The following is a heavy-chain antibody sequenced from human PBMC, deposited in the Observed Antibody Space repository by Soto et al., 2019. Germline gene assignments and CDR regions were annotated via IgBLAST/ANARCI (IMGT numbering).Heavy chain of an antibody. D-gene: IGHD2-2*01. CDR2: IDTSNSGG. J-gene: IGHJ6*02. Sequence: GESLKISCTGSGSSSSTYWIVWVRQMAGKGLQGMETIDTSNSGGRYRPYLQGQVTSSADTSNSTAYPHYIGLKASDTAMNSGACHKGYCSSTSCYGMDFWGQGAMVTVSS. CDR3: ACHKGYCSSTSCYGMDF. CDR1: GSSSSTYW. V-gene: IGHV5-51*01.